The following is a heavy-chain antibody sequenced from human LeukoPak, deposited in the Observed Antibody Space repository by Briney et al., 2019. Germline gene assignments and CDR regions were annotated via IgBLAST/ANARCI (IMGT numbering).Heavy chain of an antibody. Sequence: SSETLSLTCTVSGGSISSYYWSWIRQPAGKGLGWIGRIYTSGSTNYNPSLKSRVTMSVDTSKNQFSLKLSSVTAADTAVYYCARATTFGGVIVVNAFDIWGQGTMVTVSS. CDR2: IYTSGST. D-gene: IGHD3-16*02. J-gene: IGHJ3*02. V-gene: IGHV4-4*07. CDR3: ARATTFGGVIVVNAFDI. CDR1: GGSISSYY.